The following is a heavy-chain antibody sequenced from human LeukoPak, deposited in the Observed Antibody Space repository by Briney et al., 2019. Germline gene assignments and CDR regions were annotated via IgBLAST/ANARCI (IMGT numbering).Heavy chain of an antibody. CDR3: ARESWYYYGSGSSNYFDY. Sequence: SETLSLTCTVSGGSISSYYWSWIRQPPGKGLEWIGYTYYSGSANYNPSLKSRVTISVDTSKNQFSLKLSSVTAADTAVYYCARESWYYYGSGSSNYFDYWGQGTLVTVSS. J-gene: IGHJ4*02. CDR1: GGSISSYY. CDR2: TYYSGSA. V-gene: IGHV4-59*01. D-gene: IGHD3-10*01.